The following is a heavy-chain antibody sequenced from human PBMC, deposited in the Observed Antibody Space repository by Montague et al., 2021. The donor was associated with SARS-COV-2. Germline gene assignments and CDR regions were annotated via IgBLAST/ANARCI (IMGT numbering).Heavy chain of an antibody. J-gene: IGHJ4*02. V-gene: IGHV4-39*01. CDR2: IYYSGST. Sequence: SETLSLTCTVSGGSISSSSYYWGWIRQPPGKGLEGIGSIYYSGSTYYNPSLKSRITISVDTSKNQFSLKLSSVTAADTAVYYCARLPDLLLWFGVALDYWGQGTLVTVSS. D-gene: IGHD3-10*01. CDR3: ARLPDLLLWFGVALDY. CDR1: GGSISSSSYY.